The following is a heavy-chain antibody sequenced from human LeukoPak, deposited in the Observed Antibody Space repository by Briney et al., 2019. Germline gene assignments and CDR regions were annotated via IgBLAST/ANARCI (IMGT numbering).Heavy chain of an antibody. V-gene: IGHV4-59*08. D-gene: IGHD3-22*01. Sequence: PSETLSLTCTVSGGSISGYYWSWIRQPPGKTLEWIAYIYYSGSTNYNPSLKSRVTISVDTSKNQFSLDVSSVTAADTAVYYCARTAAARLEDITMISPVIKNAFDIWGQGTMVTVSS. J-gene: IGHJ3*02. CDR3: ARTAAARLEDITMISPVIKNAFDI. CDR1: GGSISGYY. CDR2: IYYSGST.